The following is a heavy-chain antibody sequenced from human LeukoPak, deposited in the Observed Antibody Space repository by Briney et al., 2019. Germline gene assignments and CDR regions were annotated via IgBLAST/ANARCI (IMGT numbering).Heavy chain of an antibody. Sequence: SETLSLTCTVSGGSISSSSYYWGWIRQPPGKGLEWIGSIYYSGSTYYNPSLKSRVTISVDTSKNQSSLKLSSVTAADTAVYYCARRRSSSWYYYFDYWGQGTLVTVSS. J-gene: IGHJ4*02. CDR1: GGSISSSSYY. CDR2: IYYSGST. D-gene: IGHD6-13*01. CDR3: ARRRSSSWYYYFDY. V-gene: IGHV4-39*01.